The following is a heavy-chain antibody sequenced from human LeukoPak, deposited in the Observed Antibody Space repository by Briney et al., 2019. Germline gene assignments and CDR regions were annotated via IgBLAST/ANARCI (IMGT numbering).Heavy chain of an antibody. CDR2: ISSSSGTI. V-gene: IGHV3-48*04. J-gene: IGHJ4*02. CDR1: GFTFSSYA. CDR3: ARERNFDY. Sequence: GGSLRLSCAASGFTFSSYAMSWVRQAPGKGLEWVSYISSSSGTIYYADSVKGRFTISRDNAKNSLYLQMNSLRAEDTAVYYCARERNFDYWGQGTLVTVSS.